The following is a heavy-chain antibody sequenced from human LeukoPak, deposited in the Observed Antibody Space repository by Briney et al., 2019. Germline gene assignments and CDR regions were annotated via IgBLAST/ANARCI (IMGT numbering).Heavy chain of an antibody. CDR3: ARREGGGFYYDG. CDR2: INPSGGST. Sequence: ASVKVSCKASGYTFTSYYMHWVRQAPGQGLEWMGIINPSGGSTSYAQKFQGRVTMTRDMSTSTVYMELSSLRSEDTAVYYCARREGGGFYYDGWGQGTLVTVSS. D-gene: IGHD3-16*01. CDR1: GYTFTSYY. V-gene: IGHV1-46*01. J-gene: IGHJ4*02.